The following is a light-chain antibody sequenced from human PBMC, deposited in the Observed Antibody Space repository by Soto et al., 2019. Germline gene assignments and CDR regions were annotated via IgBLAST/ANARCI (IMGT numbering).Light chain of an antibody. CDR3: LAWDDSLNGNL. Sequence: QSVLTQPPSASGTSGQRVTISCSGSSSNIESNTVYWYQQLPGMAPRLLIHTNDRRPSGVPDRFSGSKSGTSASLAISGLQSEDEADYYCLAWDDSLNGNLFGTGTKVTVL. CDR2: TND. J-gene: IGLJ1*01. V-gene: IGLV1-44*01. CDR1: SSNIESNT.